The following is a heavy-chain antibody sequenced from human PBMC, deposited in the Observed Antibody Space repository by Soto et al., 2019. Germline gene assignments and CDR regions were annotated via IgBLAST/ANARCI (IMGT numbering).Heavy chain of an antibody. D-gene: IGHD6-13*01. CDR2: IYHSGST. CDR1: GYSISSGYY. Sequence: SETLSLTCAVSGYSISSGYYWGWIRQPPGKGLEWIGSIYHSGSTYYNPSLKSRVTISVDTSKNQFSLKLSSVTAADTAVYYCARGSYSSSWYANNYYYYYGMDVWGQGATVT. J-gene: IGHJ6*02. V-gene: IGHV4-38-2*01. CDR3: ARGSYSSSWYANNYYYYYGMDV.